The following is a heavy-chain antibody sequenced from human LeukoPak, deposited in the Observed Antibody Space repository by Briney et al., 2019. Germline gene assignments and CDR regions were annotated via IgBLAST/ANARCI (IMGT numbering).Heavy chain of an antibody. CDR2: ISYSAAT. J-gene: IGHJ1*01. V-gene: IGHV4-39*06. CDR1: CVSVSRSSYY. Sequence: SGTLSLTCTVCCVSVSRSSYYWGWIRQPPGKGLEWIGTISYSAATYYNPSLKSRVSISIDTSKNHFTLQLSSVTAADTAVYYGARVREYYSDFNFHNWGQGTLVTVSS. CDR3: ARVREYYSDFNFHN. D-gene: IGHD4-11*01.